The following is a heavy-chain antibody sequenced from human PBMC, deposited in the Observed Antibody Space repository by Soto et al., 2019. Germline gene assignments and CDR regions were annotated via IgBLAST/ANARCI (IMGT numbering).Heavy chain of an antibody. CDR1: GFSLSTSGVG. CDR3: TTEQWLGSDPGGY. Sequence: QITLKESGPTLVKPTQTLTLTCTFSGFSLSTSGVGVGWIRQPPGKALEWLALIYWDDDKRYTPALKSRHTITKHTSKHRVVRTMTNVDRVDTATYYCTTEQWLGSDPGGYWGQGTLVTASS. CDR2: IYWDDDK. J-gene: IGHJ4*02. D-gene: IGHD6-19*01. V-gene: IGHV2-5*02.